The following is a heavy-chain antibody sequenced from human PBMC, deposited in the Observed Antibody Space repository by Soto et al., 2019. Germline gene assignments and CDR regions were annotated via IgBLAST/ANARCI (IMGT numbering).Heavy chain of an antibody. CDR2: ISGSGGST. J-gene: IGHJ4*02. Sequence: EVQLLESGGGLVQPGGSLRLSCAASGFTFSSYAMSWVRQAPGKGLEWVSAISGSGGSTYYADSVKGRFTISRDNSKNPLYLQMNSLRAEDTAVYYCAKGDIVATSIPDYWGQGTLVTVSS. CDR3: AKGDIVATSIPDY. CDR1: GFTFSSYA. V-gene: IGHV3-23*01. D-gene: IGHD5-12*01.